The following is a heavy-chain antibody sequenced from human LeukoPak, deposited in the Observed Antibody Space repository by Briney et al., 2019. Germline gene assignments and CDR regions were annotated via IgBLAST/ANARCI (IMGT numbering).Heavy chain of an antibody. CDR3: AREGGAIYDILTGYFDY. Sequence: GSLRLSFAASGFTFSSYGMHWVRQAPGKGLEWVAVIWYDGSNKYYADSVKGRFTISRDNSKNTLYLQMNSLRAEDTAVYYCAREGGAIYDILTGYFDYWGQGTLVTVSS. J-gene: IGHJ4*02. V-gene: IGHV3-33*01. D-gene: IGHD3-9*01. CDR2: IWYDGSNK. CDR1: GFTFSSYG.